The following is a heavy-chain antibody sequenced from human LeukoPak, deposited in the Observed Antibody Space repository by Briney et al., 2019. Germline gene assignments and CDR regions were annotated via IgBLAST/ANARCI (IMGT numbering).Heavy chain of an antibody. Sequence: PSETLSLTCTVSGGSISSYYWSWIRQPPGKGLEWIGYIYYSGSTNYNPSLKSRVTISVDTSKNQFSLKLSSVTAADTAVYYCARPKTGTTGRWFDPWGQGTLVTVSS. J-gene: IGHJ5*02. CDR1: GGSISSYY. CDR2: IYYSGST. D-gene: IGHD1-1*01. CDR3: ARPKTGTTGRWFDP. V-gene: IGHV4-59*08.